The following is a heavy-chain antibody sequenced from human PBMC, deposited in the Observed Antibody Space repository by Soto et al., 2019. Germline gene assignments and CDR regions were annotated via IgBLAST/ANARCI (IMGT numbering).Heavy chain of an antibody. CDR2: INHSGSA. CDR1: GGSFSGYY. Sequence: SETLSLTCAVYGGSFSGYYWSWIRQPPGKGLEWIGEINHSGSANYSPSLKSRVTISVDTSKNQFSLKLSSVTAADTAVYYCAKGTYYYDSGGYYYYYGMDVWGQGTTVT. V-gene: IGHV4-34*01. D-gene: IGHD3-22*01. CDR3: AKGTYYYDSGGYYYYYGMDV. J-gene: IGHJ6*02.